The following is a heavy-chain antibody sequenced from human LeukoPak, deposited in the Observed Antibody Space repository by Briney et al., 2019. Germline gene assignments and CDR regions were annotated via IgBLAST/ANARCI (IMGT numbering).Heavy chain of an antibody. D-gene: IGHD4-17*01. Sequence: PGGSLRLSCAAPGFIFSNFGMNWVRQAPGKGLQWLSYISTTSSTIYYADSVKGRFTISRDNAKNSLYLQMNSLRDEDTAVYYCARGETAVTSYLHYWGQGTLVTVSS. CDR2: ISTTSSTI. CDR3: ARGETAVTSYLHY. J-gene: IGHJ4*02. CDR1: GFIFSNFG. V-gene: IGHV3-48*02.